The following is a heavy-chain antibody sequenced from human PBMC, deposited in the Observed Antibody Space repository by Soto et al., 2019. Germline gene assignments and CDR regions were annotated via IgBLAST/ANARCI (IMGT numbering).Heavy chain of an antibody. Sequence: QITLKESGPTLVKPTETLTLTCSFSGFSLTARPVGVGWIRQPPGKALECLGIIYWDDDKRYSPSLRSRLAIAKDTSKNQVVLTMTNVGPLHTATYLCSPRRGGVDWNDGDFDCWGQGTLVTVSS. J-gene: IGHJ4*02. CDR2: IYWDDDK. D-gene: IGHD1-1*01. CDR3: SPRRGGVDWNDGDFDC. V-gene: IGHV2-5*02. CDR1: GFSLTARPVG.